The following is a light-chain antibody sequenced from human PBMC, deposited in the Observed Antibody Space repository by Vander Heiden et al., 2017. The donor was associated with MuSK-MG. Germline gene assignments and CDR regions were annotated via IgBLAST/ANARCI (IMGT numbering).Light chain of an antibody. CDR1: QSVNTN. CDR2: DAS. V-gene: IGKV3-15*01. J-gene: IGKJ1*01. CDR3: QRYNNWRPAWT. Sequence: EIVMTQSPATLSVSPGERATLSCRASQSVNTNLAWYQQKPGQAPSRLIYDASTRATGSPARFSGSGSGTEFTLTISSRQSEDFAVYHCQRYNNWRPAWTFAQGTKVEMK.